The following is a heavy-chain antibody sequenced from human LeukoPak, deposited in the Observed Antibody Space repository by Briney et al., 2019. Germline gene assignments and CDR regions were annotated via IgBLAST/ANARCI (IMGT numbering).Heavy chain of an antibody. J-gene: IGHJ4*02. CDR3: ARRGGADSGSYVDY. V-gene: IGHV4-34*01. Sequence: PSETLSLTCAVYGGSFSGYYWSWIRQPPGKGLEWIGEINHSGSTNYNPSLKSRVTISVDTSKNQFSLKLSSVTAADTAVYYCARRGGADSGSYVDYWGQGTLVPVSS. CDR2: INHSGST. D-gene: IGHD1-26*01. CDR1: GGSFSGYY.